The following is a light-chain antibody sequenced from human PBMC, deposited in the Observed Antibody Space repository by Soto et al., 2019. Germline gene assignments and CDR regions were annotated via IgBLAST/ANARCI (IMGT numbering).Light chain of an antibody. CDR2: DVS. CDR1: SSDVGAFNY. J-gene: IGLJ1*01. CDR3: ASYTTSSTYV. V-gene: IGLV2-14*03. Sequence: QSALTQPASVSGSPGQSIAISCTGTSSDVGAFNYVSWYQQHPGKAPKFMIFDVSSRPSGVSDRFSGSKSGNTASLTISGPQTEDEADYYCASYTTSSTYVFGTGTKLAVL.